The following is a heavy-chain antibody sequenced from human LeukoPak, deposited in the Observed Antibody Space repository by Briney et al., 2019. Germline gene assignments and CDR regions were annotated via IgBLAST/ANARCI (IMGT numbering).Heavy chain of an antibody. D-gene: IGHD3-10*01. CDR1: GFTFRSYA. CDR3: ARDLRGSDAYYFDY. CDR2: ISYDGSNK. Sequence: GGSLRLSCAASGFTFRSYAMHWVRQAPCKGLEWVAVISYDGSNKYYADSVKGRFTISRDNSKSTLYLQMNSLRGEDTAVYYCARDLRGSDAYYFDYWGQGTLVTVSS. V-gene: IGHV3-30-3*01. J-gene: IGHJ4*02.